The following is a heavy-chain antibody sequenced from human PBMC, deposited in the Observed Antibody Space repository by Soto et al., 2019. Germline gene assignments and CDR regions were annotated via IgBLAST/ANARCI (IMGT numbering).Heavy chain of an antibody. D-gene: IGHD6-13*01. CDR3: ARVAAAAGYFDY. CDR2: ISYDGSNK. Sequence: QVQLVESGGGVVQPGRSLRLSCAASGFTFSSYAMHWVRQAPGKGLEWVAVISYDGSNKYYADSVKDRFTISRDNSKNTLYLQMNSLRAEDTAVYYCARVAAAAGYFDYWGQGTLVTVSS. J-gene: IGHJ4*02. CDR1: GFTFSSYA. V-gene: IGHV3-30-3*01.